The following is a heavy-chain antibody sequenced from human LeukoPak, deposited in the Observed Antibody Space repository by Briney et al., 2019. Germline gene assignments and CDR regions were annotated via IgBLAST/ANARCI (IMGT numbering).Heavy chain of an antibody. Sequence: PGGSLRLSRAASGFTFSSYEMNWVRQAPGKGLEWVSLISGSGGVTYYADSVKGRFTISRDNSKNTLYLQMNSLRAEDTATYYCAKEWDGSGTRLGWFDPWGQGTLVTVSS. CDR3: AKEWDGSGTRLGWFDP. V-gene: IGHV3-23*01. CDR1: GFTFSSYE. CDR2: ISGSGGVT. J-gene: IGHJ5*02. D-gene: IGHD3-10*01.